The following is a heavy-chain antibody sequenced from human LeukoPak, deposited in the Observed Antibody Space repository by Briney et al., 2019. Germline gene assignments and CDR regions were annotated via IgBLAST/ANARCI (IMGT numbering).Heavy chain of an antibody. D-gene: IGHD3-10*01. V-gene: IGHV4-34*01. J-gene: IGHJ4*02. Sequence: SETLSLTCAVYGGSFSGYYWSWIRQPPGKGLEWIGEINHSGSTNYNPSLKSRVTISVDTSKNQFSLKLSSVTAADTAVYYCAVGLGFGGAYFAYWGQGTLVTVSS. CDR2: INHSGST. CDR1: GGSFSGYY. CDR3: AVGLGFGGAYFAY.